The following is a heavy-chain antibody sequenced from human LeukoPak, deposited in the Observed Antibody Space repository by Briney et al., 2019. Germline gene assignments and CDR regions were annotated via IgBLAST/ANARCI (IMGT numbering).Heavy chain of an antibody. J-gene: IGHJ4*02. D-gene: IGHD6-6*01. CDR1: GGSISSYY. V-gene: IGHV4-59*01. CDR3: ARTSVAGSSRFDY. Sequence: SETLSLTCTVSGGSISSYYWSWIRQPPGKGLEWIGYIYYSGSTNYNPSLKSRVTISVDTSKNQFSLKLSSVTAADTAVYYYARTSVAGSSRFDYWGQGTLVTVSS. CDR2: IYYSGST.